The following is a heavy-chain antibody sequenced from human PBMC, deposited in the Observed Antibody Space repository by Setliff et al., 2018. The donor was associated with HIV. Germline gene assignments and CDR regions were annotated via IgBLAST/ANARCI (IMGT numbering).Heavy chain of an antibody. V-gene: IGHV4-39*07. CDR3: AREDSSSWYSSLSF. CDR1: GGFIKNSNYY. D-gene: IGHD6-13*01. J-gene: IGHJ1*01. CDR2: IHYSGST. Sequence: PSETLSLTCTVYGGFIKNSNYYWGWIRQPPGKGLEWIGNIHYSGSTYYNPSLKSRVTISVDTSKNQFSLKLSSVTAADTAIYYCAREDSSSWYSSLSFWGQGTLVTVSS.